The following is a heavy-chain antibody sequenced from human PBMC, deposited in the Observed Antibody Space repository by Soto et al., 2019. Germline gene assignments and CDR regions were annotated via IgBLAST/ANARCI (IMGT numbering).Heavy chain of an antibody. CDR1: GYTFTSYA. CDR2: VSAYNGNT. J-gene: IGHJ4*02. CDR3: ARDRVVRGSYYDY. V-gene: IGHV1-18*01. Sequence: GASVKVSCKASGYTFTSYAMHWVRQAPGQGLEWMGWVSAYNGNTNYPQKLQGRVTMTTDTSTSTAYMELRSLRSDDTAMYYCARDRVVRGSYYDYWGQGTLVTVSS. D-gene: IGHD1-26*01.